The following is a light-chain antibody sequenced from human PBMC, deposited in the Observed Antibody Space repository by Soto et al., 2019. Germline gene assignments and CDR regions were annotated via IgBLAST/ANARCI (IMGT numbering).Light chain of an antibody. CDR1: SSDVGSYNR. Sequence: QSVLTQPPSVSGSPGQSVTISCTGTSSDVGSYNRVSWYQQPPGTAPKLMIYEVSNRPSGVPDRFSGSKSGNTASLTISGLQAEDGADYYCSSYTSSSTSVVFGGGTKLTVL. CDR3: SSYTSSSTSVV. CDR2: EVS. J-gene: IGLJ2*01. V-gene: IGLV2-18*02.